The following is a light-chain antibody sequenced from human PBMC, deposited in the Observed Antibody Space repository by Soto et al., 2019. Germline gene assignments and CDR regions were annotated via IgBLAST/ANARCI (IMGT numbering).Light chain of an antibody. Sequence: EIVMTQSPATLSVSPGDRATLSCRASQSVSSNLAWYQQKPGQPPRLLIYGASTRATGIPARFSGSGSVTEFTLTISSLQSEDFAIYYCQQYDYWPVTFGQGTEV. J-gene: IGKJ1*01. CDR3: QQYDYWPVT. V-gene: IGKV3-15*01. CDR1: QSVSSN. CDR2: GAS.